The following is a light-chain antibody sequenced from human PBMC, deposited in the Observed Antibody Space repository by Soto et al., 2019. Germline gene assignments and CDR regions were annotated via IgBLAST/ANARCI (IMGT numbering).Light chain of an antibody. CDR1: SSDVGGYNY. Sequence: QSVLTQPASVSGSPGQSITISCTGTSSDVGGYNYVSWYQQHPGKAPKLMIYEVSNRPSGVSNRFSGSKSGNTASLTISGLQAEVEADYYCSSYTSSSTLGVFGGGTKLTVL. CDR3: SSYTSSSTLGV. V-gene: IGLV2-14*01. J-gene: IGLJ2*01. CDR2: EVS.